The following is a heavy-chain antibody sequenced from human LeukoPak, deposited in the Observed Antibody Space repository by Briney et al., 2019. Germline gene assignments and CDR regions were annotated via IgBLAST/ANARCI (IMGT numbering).Heavy chain of an antibody. J-gene: IGHJ6*02. V-gene: IGHV3-30*18. CDR2: ISYDGGDK. Sequence: PGGSLRLSCAASGFTFNSYGMHWVRQAPGKGLEWVAVISYDGGDKYYTDSVKGRFTISRDNSQNTLYLQMNSLRPEDTAMYYCAKDNSIVVVPAPMDVWGQGTTVTVSS. CDR3: AKDNSIVVVPAPMDV. D-gene: IGHD2-2*01. CDR1: GFTFNSYG.